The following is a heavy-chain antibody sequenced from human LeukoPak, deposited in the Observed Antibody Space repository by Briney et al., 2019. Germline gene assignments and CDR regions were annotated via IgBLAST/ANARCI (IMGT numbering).Heavy chain of an antibody. J-gene: IGHJ4*02. CDR1: GDSVSSNSAA. CDR2: TYYRSKRSK. V-gene: IGHV6-1*01. Sequence: SQTLSLTCAISGDSVSSNSAAWNWIRQSPSRGLEWLGRTYYRSKRSKDYATSVKGRINIYPDTSKNQFSLQLNSVTPEDTAVYYCIREGGRYGGYDLDYWGQGTLVTVSS. CDR3: IREGGRYGGYDLDY. D-gene: IGHD5-12*01.